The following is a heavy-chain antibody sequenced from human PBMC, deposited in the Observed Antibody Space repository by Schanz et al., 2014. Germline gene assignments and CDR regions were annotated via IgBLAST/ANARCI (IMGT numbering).Heavy chain of an antibody. CDR1: GFTFSNYN. Sequence: EVQLVESGGGLVQPGGSLRLSCEASGFTFSNYNMNWVRQAPGKGLEWVSHISRSSSTIYYTDSVKGRFTISRDNAKNSVFLQMNALRDEDTAVYYCATETYSSSWCFDYWGQGTLVTVSS. CDR2: ISRSSSTI. V-gene: IGHV3-48*02. J-gene: IGHJ4*02. CDR3: ATETYSSSWCFDY. D-gene: IGHD6-13*01.